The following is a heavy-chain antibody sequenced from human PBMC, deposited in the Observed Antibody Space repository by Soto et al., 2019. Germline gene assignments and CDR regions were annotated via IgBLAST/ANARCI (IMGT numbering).Heavy chain of an antibody. V-gene: IGHV3-74*01. Sequence: VQMVESGGGSVQPGGSLRLSCAASGFPFSHYWMHWVRQTPGKGLVWVSRINPAGTITNYADSVEGRFTISRDNADSALFLQMNSLSVEDTAIYYCTSDTFGLRDTWGQGTLVTVSS. J-gene: IGHJ5*02. CDR2: INPAGTIT. CDR1: GFPFSHYW. D-gene: IGHD3-16*01. CDR3: TSDTFGLRDT.